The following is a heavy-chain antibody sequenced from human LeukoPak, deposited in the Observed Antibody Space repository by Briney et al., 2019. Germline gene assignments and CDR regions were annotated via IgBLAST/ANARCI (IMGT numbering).Heavy chain of an antibody. D-gene: IGHD6-13*01. J-gene: IGHJ4*02. V-gene: IGHV4-4*02. Sequence: PSETLSLTCAVSGGSISSSNWWSWVRQPPGKGLEWIGEIYHSGSTNYNPSLKSRVTISVDKSKNQFSLKLSSVTAADTAVYYCAMILIAAAGSFDYWGQGTLVTVSS. CDR3: AMILIAAAGSFDY. CDR1: GGSISSSNW. CDR2: IYHSGST.